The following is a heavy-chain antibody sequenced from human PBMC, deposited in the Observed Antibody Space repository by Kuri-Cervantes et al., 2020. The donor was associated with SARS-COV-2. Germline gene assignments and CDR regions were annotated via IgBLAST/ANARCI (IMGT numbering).Heavy chain of an antibody. D-gene: IGHD3-3*01. CDR3: ARHSYDFWGGSEPFDY. CDR1: GGSISSGDYY. CDR2: ISFSGDT. J-gene: IGHJ4*02. V-gene: IGHV4-30-4*01. Sequence: LSCSVSGGSISSGDYYWSWIRQPPGKGLEWIGYISFSGDTYSSPSLKSRLTISVDTSKNQFSLKLSSVTAADTAVYYCARHSYDFWGGSEPFDYWGQGTLVTVSS.